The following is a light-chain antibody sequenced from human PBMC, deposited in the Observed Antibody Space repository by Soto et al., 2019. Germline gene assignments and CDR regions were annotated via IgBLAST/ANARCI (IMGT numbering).Light chain of an antibody. CDR2: EVS. V-gene: IGLV2-14*01. CDR1: SSDIGGYNY. J-gene: IGLJ7*01. Sequence: QSALNQPASVSGSLGQSITISCTGTSSDIGGYNYVSWYQQHPGKAPKLMIYEVSYRPSWVSDRFSASKSGNTASLTISGLQAEDEADYYCNSFTSSATLVFGGGTQLTVL. CDR3: NSFTSSATLV.